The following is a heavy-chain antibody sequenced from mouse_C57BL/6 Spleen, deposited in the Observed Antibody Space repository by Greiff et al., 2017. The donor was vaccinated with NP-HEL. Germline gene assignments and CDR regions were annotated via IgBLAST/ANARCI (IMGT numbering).Heavy chain of an antibody. J-gene: IGHJ2*01. CDR3: ARSEYYSNYGGGLDY. D-gene: IGHD2-5*01. Sequence: EVQLQQSGAELVRPGSSVKMSCKTSGYTFTSYGLNWVKPRPGQGLAWLGYIYIGNGYTEYNEKFKGKATLTSDTSSSTAYMQLSSLTSEDSAIYFCARSEYYSNYGGGLDYWGQGTTLTVSS. CDR1: GYTFTSYG. CDR2: IYIGNGYT. V-gene: IGHV1-58*01.